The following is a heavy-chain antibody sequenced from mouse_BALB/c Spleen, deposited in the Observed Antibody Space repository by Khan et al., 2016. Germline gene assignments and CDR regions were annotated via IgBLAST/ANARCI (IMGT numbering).Heavy chain of an antibody. D-gene: IGHD3-1*01. Sequence: QIQLVQSGPELKKPGETVKISCKASGYTFTDYSMHWVKQAPGKGLKWMGWINTETGEPTYADDFKGRFAFSLETSASTAYLQINNLKNEDTATYFCARSGAIARLDYWGQGTTRTVSS. CDR2: INTETGEP. J-gene: IGHJ2*01. CDR3: ARSGAIARLDY. CDR1: GYTFTDYS. V-gene: IGHV9-2-1*01.